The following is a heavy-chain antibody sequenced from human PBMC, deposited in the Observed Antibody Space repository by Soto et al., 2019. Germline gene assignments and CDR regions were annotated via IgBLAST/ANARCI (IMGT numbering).Heavy chain of an antibody. V-gene: IGHV3-66*01. CDR3: ARDRGYSSSWYEVKGLDFDY. CDR1: GFTVSSNY. Sequence: GGSLRLSCAASGFTVSSNYMSWVRQAPGKGLEWVSVIYSGGSTYYADSVKGRFTISRDNSKNTLYLQMNSLRAEDTAVYYCARDRGYSSSWYEVKGLDFDYWGQGTLVTVSS. J-gene: IGHJ4*02. CDR2: IYSGGST. D-gene: IGHD6-13*01.